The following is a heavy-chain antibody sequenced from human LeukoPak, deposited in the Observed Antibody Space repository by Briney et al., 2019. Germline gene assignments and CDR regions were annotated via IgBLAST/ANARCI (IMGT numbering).Heavy chain of an antibody. CDR2: INQGGSDK. CDR1: GFTFSSYW. CDR3: AKDPTRYCSSTSCYGIDY. J-gene: IGHJ4*02. V-gene: IGHV3-7*01. D-gene: IGHD2-2*01. Sequence: GGSLRLSCAASGFTFSSYWMSWVRQAPGKGPEWVANINQGGSDKYYVDSVKGRFTVSRDNAKNSLYLQMNSLRAEDTAVYYCAKDPTRYCSSTSCYGIDYWGQGTLVTVSS.